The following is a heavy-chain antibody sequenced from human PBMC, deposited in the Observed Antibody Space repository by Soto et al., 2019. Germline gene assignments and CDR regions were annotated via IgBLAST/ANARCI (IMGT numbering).Heavy chain of an antibody. CDR2: ISYDGSNK. Sequence: PGGSLRLSCAASGFTFSSYAMHWVRQSPGKGLEWVAVISYDGSNKYYADSVKGRFTISRDNSKNTPYLQMNSLRAEDTAVYYCARDRTMRAYYGMDVWGQGTTVTVSS. CDR1: GFTFSSYA. J-gene: IGHJ6*02. V-gene: IGHV3-30-3*01. CDR3: ARDRTMRAYYGMDV. D-gene: IGHD3-3*01.